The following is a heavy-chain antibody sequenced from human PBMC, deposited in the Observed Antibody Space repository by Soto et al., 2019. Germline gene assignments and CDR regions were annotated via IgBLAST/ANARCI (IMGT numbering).Heavy chain of an antibody. D-gene: IGHD3-22*01. J-gene: IGHJ6*02. CDR3: ARDQKADYASSGTEPHYGMDV. CDR2: IYYSGST. V-gene: IGHV4-31*03. CDR1: GGSISSGGYY. Sequence: SETLSLTCTVSGGSISSGGYYWSWIRQHPGKGLEWIGYIYYSGSTYYNPSLKSRVTISVDTSKNQFSLKLSSVTAADTAVYYCARDQKADYASSGTEPHYGMDVWGQGTTVTVSS.